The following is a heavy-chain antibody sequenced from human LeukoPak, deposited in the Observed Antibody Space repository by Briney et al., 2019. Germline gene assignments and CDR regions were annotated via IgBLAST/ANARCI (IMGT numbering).Heavy chain of an antibody. CDR3: TTIGVEYCGGDCLAFDI. D-gene: IGHD2-21*02. J-gene: IGHJ3*02. CDR2: IKSKTDGGTT. V-gene: IGHV3-15*01. CDR1: GFTFSNAW. Sequence: GGSLRLSCAASGFTFSNAWMSWVRQAPGKGLEWVGRIKSKTDGGTTDYAAPAKGRFTISRDDSKNTLYLQMNSLKTEDTAVYYCTTIGVEYCGGDCLAFDIWGQGTMVTVSS.